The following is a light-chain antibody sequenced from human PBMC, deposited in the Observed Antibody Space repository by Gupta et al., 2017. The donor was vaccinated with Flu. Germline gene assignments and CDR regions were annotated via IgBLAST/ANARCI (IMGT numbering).Light chain of an antibody. CDR1: DLRSKN. J-gene: IGLJ3*02. Sequence: SYDLTQPLSVSVALGQKAKITCGGNDLRSKNVHWYQQKPGQAPKVVIYGDNNRPSGIPERFSGSNSGNTATLTISRAQAGDEADYYCQVWDSYTEVFGGGTKLTVL. CDR3: QVWDSYTEV. CDR2: GDN. V-gene: IGLV3-9*01.